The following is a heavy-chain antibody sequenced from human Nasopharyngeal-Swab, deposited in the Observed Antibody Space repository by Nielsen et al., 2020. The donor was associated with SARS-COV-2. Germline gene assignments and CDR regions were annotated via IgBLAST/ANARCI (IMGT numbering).Heavy chain of an antibody. Sequence: GASLQISCAASGFTFSSFGMHWVRQAPGKGLEWVAFIAHDASNEYYGDSVKGRFSISRDSSKNTLYPQMDSLRGEDTAVYYCARDAPAHYGAFYWGRGTLVTVSS. CDR1: GFTFSSFG. CDR2: IAHDASNE. D-gene: IGHD4-17*01. CDR3: ARDAPAHYGAFY. J-gene: IGHJ4*02. V-gene: IGHV3-30*03.